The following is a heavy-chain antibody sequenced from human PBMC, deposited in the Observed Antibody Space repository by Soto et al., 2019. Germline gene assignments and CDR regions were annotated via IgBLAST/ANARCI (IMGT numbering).Heavy chain of an antibody. D-gene: IGHD1-26*01. CDR3: AKGGEVGGVLGDH. CDR1: GFAFNKFG. Sequence: QVQLVESGGGVVQPGTSLRLSCEASGFAFNKFGMHWVRQAPGKGLEWVAFISDDGSYQYYADSVQGRLTITRDNSMNTLNMQLNSLRRADTAVYYCAKGGEVGGVLGDHWGQGTLVTVSS. V-gene: IGHV3-30*18. J-gene: IGHJ4*02. CDR2: ISDDGSYQ.